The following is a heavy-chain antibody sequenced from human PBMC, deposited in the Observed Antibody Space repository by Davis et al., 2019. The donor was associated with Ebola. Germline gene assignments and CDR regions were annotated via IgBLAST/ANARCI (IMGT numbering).Heavy chain of an antibody. CDR1: GGSFSGYY. J-gene: IGHJ4*02. V-gene: IGHV4-34*12. Sequence: GSLRLSCAVYGGSFSGYYWSWVRQSPGRELEWIGEVIDSGITNYNPSLKSRVSVSVDRSKNQFSLKLTSVTAADTAVYYCARTTRGSGWFLDYWGQGTLVTVS. CDR2: VIDSGIT. CDR3: ARTTRGSGWFLDY. D-gene: IGHD6-19*01.